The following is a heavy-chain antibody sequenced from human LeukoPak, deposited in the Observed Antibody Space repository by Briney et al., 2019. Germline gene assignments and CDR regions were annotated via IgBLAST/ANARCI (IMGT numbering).Heavy chain of an antibody. CDR3: AKDWAGPGYNHGTYFDY. V-gene: IGHV3-30*18. CDR1: GFTFSSYG. CDR2: ISYDGSNK. J-gene: IGHJ4*02. D-gene: IGHD5-18*01. Sequence: GGSLRLSCAASGFTFSSYGMRWVRQAPGKGLEWVAIISYDGSNKDYADSVKGRFTISRDNSKNTLYVQMNSLRPEDTAVYYCAKDWAGPGYNHGTYFDYWGQGTLVTVSS.